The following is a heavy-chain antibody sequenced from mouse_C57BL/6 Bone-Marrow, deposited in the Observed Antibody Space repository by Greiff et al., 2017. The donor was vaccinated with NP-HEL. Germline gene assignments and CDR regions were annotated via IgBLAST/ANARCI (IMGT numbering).Heavy chain of an antibody. Sequence: VQLQESGPELVKPGASVKISCKASGYAFSSSWMNWVKQRPGKGLEWIGRIYPGDGDTNYNGKFKGKATLTADKSSSTAYMQLSSLTSEDSAVYFCATYYTDWGQGTTLTVSS. CDR1: GYAFSSSW. D-gene: IGHD2-12*01. J-gene: IGHJ2*01. CDR3: ATYYTD. CDR2: IYPGDGDT. V-gene: IGHV1-82*01.